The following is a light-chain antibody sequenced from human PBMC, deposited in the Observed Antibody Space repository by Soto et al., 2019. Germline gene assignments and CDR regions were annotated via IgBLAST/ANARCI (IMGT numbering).Light chain of an antibody. CDR3: QQYNNWPPIT. Sequence: EIVMTQSPATLSVSPGERATLSRRASLSFSSNSAWYQQKPGQAPRLLIYGASTRATGIAARFSGSGSGTEFTLTISSLQSEDFAVYYWQQYNNWPPITFGQGTRLELK. J-gene: IGKJ5*01. CDR2: GAS. CDR1: LSFSSN. V-gene: IGKV3-15*01.